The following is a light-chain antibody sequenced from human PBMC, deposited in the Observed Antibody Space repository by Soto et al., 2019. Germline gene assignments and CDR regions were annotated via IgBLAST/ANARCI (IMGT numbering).Light chain of an antibody. J-gene: IGKJ5*01. V-gene: IGKV3-20*01. CDR1: QSVSSNY. CDR2: VAS. CDR3: QQYDNSIT. Sequence: EIVLTQSPDTVSLSPGETATLSCRASQSVSSNYLAWYQQKPGQAPRLLIYVASSRATGIPDRFSGSGSGTDFTLTISRLEPEDFAVFYCQQYDNSITFGQGTRLEI.